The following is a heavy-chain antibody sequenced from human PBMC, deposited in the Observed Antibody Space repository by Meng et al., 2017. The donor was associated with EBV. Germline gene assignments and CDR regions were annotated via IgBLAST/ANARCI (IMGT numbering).Heavy chain of an antibody. D-gene: IGHD2-21*01. CDR1: GDAISNYY. CDR2: IHYSGNT. Sequence: ESGPGLAQPSGTLSLTCTVSGDAISNYYGSWIRQHRGKGMEWIGYIHYSGNTYYYPSLKSRITISVDMSRNQFSLRLTSVTYADMAVYYCARVNSDCGGVMCYKGWFDPWGQGTLVTVSS. V-gene: IGHV4-59*08. CDR3: ARVNSDCGGVMCYKGWFDP. J-gene: IGHJ5*02.